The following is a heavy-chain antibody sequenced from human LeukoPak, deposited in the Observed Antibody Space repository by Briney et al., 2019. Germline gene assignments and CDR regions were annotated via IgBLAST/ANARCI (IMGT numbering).Heavy chain of an antibody. V-gene: IGHV4-39*07. D-gene: IGHD6-13*01. CDR3: ARGGRGSIAAVHYGMDV. J-gene: IGHJ6*02. CDR1: GGSISSSSYY. Sequence: PSETLSLTCTVSGGSISSSSYYWGWVRQSPGKGLEWIEEIYHSGSTNYNPSLKSRVTISVDKSKNQFSLKLSSVTAADTAVYYCARGGRGSIAAVHYGMDVWGQGTTVTVSS. CDR2: IYHSGST.